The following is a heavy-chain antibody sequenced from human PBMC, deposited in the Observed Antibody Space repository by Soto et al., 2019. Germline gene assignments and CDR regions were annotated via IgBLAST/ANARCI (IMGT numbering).Heavy chain of an antibody. J-gene: IGHJ3*02. Sequence: PGGSLRLSCAASGFTFSSYAMHWVRQAPGKGLEWVAVISYDGSNKYCADSVKGRFTISRDNSKNTLYLQMNSLRAEDTAVYYCARDQDIVVVPAAIQDAFDIWGQGTMVTVSS. V-gene: IGHV3-30-3*01. CDR2: ISYDGSNK. CDR3: ARDQDIVVVPAAIQDAFDI. CDR1: GFTFSSYA. D-gene: IGHD2-2*02.